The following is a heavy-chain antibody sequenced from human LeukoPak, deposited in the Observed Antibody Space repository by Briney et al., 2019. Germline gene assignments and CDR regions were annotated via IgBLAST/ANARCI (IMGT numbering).Heavy chain of an antibody. CDR3: AKDVSGFYSALAFDI. Sequence: PGGSLRLSCAASGFTFSSYAMSWVRQDPGKGLEWVSAISGSGGSTYYADSVKGRFTISRDNSKNTLYLQMNSLRAEDTAVYYCAKDVSGFYSALAFDIWGQGTMVTVSS. CDR1: GFTFSSYA. J-gene: IGHJ3*02. V-gene: IGHV3-23*01. D-gene: IGHD2-21*01. CDR2: ISGSGGST.